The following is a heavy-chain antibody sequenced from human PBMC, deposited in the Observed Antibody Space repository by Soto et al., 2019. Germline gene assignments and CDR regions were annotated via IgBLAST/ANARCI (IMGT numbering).Heavy chain of an antibody. CDR3: ARVYYGSGSYYRYYMDV. V-gene: IGHV4-59*01. CDR2: IYYSGST. J-gene: IGHJ6*03. CDR1: GGSISSYY. Sequence: SETLSLTCTVSGGSISSYYWSWIRQPPGKGLEWIRYIYYSGSTNYNPSLKSRVTISVDTSKNQFSLKMSSVTAADTAVYYCARVYYGSGSYYRYYMDVWGKGTTVTVSS. D-gene: IGHD3-10*01.